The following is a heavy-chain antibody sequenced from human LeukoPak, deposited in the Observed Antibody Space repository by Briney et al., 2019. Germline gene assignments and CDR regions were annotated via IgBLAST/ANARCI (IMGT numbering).Heavy chain of an antibody. V-gene: IGHV4-61*02. CDR1: GGSISSGSYY. CDR2: IYTSGST. CDR3: ARGYDFWSGYTLDY. Sequence: SETLSPTCTVSGGSISSGSYYWSWIRQPAGKGLEWIGRIYTSGSTNYNPSLKSRVTISVDTSKNQFSLKLSSVTAADTAVYYCARGYDFWSGYTLDYWGQGTLVTVSS. J-gene: IGHJ4*02. D-gene: IGHD3-3*01.